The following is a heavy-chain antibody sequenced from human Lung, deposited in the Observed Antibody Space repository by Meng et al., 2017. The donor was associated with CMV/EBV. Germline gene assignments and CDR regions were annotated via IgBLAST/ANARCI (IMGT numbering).Heavy chain of an antibody. CDR3: ARGCCSGGSCPVFDP. CDR1: GYTFTSYD. Sequence: AEVKKPGDSGKGACKASGYTFTSYDINWVRQATGQGLEWMGWMNPNSGNTGYAQKFQGRVTMTRNTSISTAYMELSSLRSEDTAVYYCARGCCSGGSCPVFDPWGQGTLVTVSS. CDR2: MNPNSGNT. D-gene: IGHD2-15*01. V-gene: IGHV1-8*01. J-gene: IGHJ5*02.